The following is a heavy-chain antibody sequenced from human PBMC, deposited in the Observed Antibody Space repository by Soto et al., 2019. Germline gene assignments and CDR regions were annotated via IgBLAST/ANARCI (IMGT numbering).Heavy chain of an antibody. CDR3: TKASEVNPTYGMDV. D-gene: IGHD3-22*01. J-gene: IGHJ6*02. CDR2: VSWDGVST. CDR1: GFTFDDYT. V-gene: IGHV3-43*01. Sequence: DVQLVESGGVVVQPGESLRLSCEASGFTFDDYTMHWVRQAPGKGLEWVSLVSWDGVSTYYADSVKGRFTISRDNSKNSLDLLMNSVKTEDTALYYCTKASEVNPTYGMDVWGLGTTVTVSS.